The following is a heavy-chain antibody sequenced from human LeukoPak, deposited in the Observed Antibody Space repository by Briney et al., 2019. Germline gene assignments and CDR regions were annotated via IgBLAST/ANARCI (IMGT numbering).Heavy chain of an antibody. CDR2: ISAYNGNT. J-gene: IGHJ5*02. V-gene: IGHV1-18*01. CDR3: ARDRVRGVTRGGFDP. CDR1: GYTFTSYG. Sequence: ASVKVSCKASGYTFTSYGISWVRQAPGQGLEWMGWISAYNGNTNYAQKLQGRVTMTTDTSTSTAYMELRSLRSDDTAVCYCARDRVRGVTRGGFDPWGQGTLVTVSS. D-gene: IGHD3-10*01.